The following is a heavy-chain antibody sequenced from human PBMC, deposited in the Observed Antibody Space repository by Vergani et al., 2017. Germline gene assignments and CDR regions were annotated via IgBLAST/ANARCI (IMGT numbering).Heavy chain of an antibody. Sequence: EVQLVESGGGLVQPGGSLRLSCAASGFTFSSYWMSWVRQAPGKGLEWVANIKQDGSEKYYVDSVKGRFTISRDNAKNTLYLQMNSLRAEDTAVYYCARDHSAGYSSGWYGYWGQGTLVTVSS. CDR2: IKQDGSEK. CDR1: GFTFSSYW. D-gene: IGHD6-19*01. J-gene: IGHJ4*02. V-gene: IGHV3-7*01. CDR3: ARDHSAGYSSGWYGY.